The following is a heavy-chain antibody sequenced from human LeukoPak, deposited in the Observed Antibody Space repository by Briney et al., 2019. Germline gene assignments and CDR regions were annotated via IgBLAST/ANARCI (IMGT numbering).Heavy chain of an antibody. CDR1: GFTFSDYY. V-gene: IGHV3-11*05. Sequence: PGGSLRLSCAASGFTFSDYYMSWIRQAPGKGLEWVSYISSSSSYTNYADSVKGRFTISRDNAKNSLHLQMNSLRAEDTAVYYCARGSWSPNWFDPWGQGTLVTVSS. CDR3: ARGSWSPNWFDP. CDR2: ISSSSSYT. D-gene: IGHD3-3*01. J-gene: IGHJ5*02.